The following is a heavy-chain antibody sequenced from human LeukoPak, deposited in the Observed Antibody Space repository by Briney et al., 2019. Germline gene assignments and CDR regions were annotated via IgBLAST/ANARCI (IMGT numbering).Heavy chain of an antibody. V-gene: IGHV4-61*01. Sequence: SETLSLTCTVSGGSVSGGSYYWSWIRQPPGKGLEWIGYFYYTGSTNYNPSLKSRVTISVDTSKNQFSLRLSSVTVADTAVYYCASGQFLVSNDYWGQGILVTVSS. D-gene: IGHD5/OR15-5a*01. CDR1: GGSVSGGSYY. J-gene: IGHJ4*02. CDR2: FYYTGST. CDR3: ASGQFLVSNDY.